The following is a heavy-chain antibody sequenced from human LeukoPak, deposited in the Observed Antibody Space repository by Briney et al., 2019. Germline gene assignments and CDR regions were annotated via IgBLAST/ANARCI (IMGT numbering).Heavy chain of an antibody. CDR2: ISSNGGST. D-gene: IGHD3-16*01. J-gene: IGHJ3*01. Sequence: QTGGSLRLSCAASGFTFSSYAMHWVRQAPGKGLEYVSAISSNGGSTYYANSVKGRFTISRDNSKKTLYLQMNSLRAEDTAVYYCAKGKVYHDGALDAWGQGTLVTVSS. CDR1: GFTFSSYA. V-gene: IGHV3-64*01. CDR3: AKGKVYHDGALDA.